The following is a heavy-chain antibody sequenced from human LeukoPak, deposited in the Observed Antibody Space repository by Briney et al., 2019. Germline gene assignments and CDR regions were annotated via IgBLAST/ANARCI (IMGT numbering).Heavy chain of an antibody. CDR3: ARVSLRELSVRYNRFDP. CDR2: ISAYNGNT. CDR1: GYTFTSYG. D-gene: IGHD1-26*01. V-gene: IGHV1-18*01. Sequence: ASVKVSCKASGYTFTSYGISWVRQAPGQGLEWMGWISAYNGNTNYAQKLQGRVTMTTDTSTSTAYMELRSLRSDDTAVYYCARVSLRELSVRYNRFDPWGQGTLVTVSS. J-gene: IGHJ5*02.